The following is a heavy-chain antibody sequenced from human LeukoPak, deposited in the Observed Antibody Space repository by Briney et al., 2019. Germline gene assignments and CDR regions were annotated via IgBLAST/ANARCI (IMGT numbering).Heavy chain of an antibody. V-gene: IGHV3-48*03. J-gene: IGHJ6*03. Sequence: PGGSLRLSCAASGFTFSTYEMNWVRQAPGKGLEWVSSISSRAGTIYYADSVKGRFTISRDNAKNTLYLQMNSLRAEDTAVYYCARVPGGNSYYYYMDVWGKGTTVTVSS. D-gene: IGHD2-15*01. CDR1: GFTFSTYE. CDR3: ARVPGGNSYYYYMDV. CDR2: ISSRAGTI.